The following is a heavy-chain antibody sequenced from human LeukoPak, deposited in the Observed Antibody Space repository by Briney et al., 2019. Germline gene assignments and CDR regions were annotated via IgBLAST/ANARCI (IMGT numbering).Heavy chain of an antibody. Sequence: SETLSLTCTVSGGSISSSSYYWGWIRQPPGTGLEWIGEINHSGSTNYNPSLKSRVTISVDTSKNQFSLRLISVTAADTAVYYCAREGGYLQLRYFDYWGQGTLVTVSS. D-gene: IGHD5-24*01. CDR2: INHSGST. CDR3: AREGGYLQLRYFDY. J-gene: IGHJ4*02. CDR1: GGSISSSSYY. V-gene: IGHV4-39*07.